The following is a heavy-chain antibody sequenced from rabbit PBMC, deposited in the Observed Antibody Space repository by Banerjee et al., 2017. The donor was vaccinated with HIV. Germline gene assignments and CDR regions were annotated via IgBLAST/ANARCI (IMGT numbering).Heavy chain of an antibody. CDR3: ARNYDL. Sequence: QSLEESGGDLVKPGASLTLTCTASGFSFSGSYYMCWVRQAPGKGLEWIACIYVGTSGGTYYANWAKGRFTITKTSSTTVTLQMTSLTAADTATYFCARNYDLWGPGTLVTVS. V-gene: IGHV1S40*01. CDR2: IYVGTSGGT. CDR1: GFSFSGSYY. J-gene: IGHJ4*01. D-gene: IGHD2-1*01.